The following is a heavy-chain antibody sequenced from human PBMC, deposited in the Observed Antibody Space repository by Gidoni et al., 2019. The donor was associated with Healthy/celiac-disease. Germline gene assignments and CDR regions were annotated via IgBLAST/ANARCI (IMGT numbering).Heavy chain of an antibody. V-gene: IGHV4-39*07. Sequence: QLPLQESGPGLVKPSETLSLPCTVSGGSISSSRYSWGWIRQPPGKGLEWIGSIYYSGSTYYNPSLKSRVTISVDTSKNQFSLKLSSVTAADTAVYYCARDLLRLTSDGDDYYGMDVWGQGTTVTVSS. CDR3: ARDLLRLTSDGDDYYGMDV. J-gene: IGHJ6*02. CDR2: IYYSGST. D-gene: IGHD3-10*01. CDR1: GGSISSSRYS.